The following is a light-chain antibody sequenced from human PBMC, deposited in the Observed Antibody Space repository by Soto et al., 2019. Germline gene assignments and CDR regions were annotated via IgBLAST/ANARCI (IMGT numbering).Light chain of an antibody. J-gene: IGLJ1*01. CDR3: SSYTSSSTGV. CDR2: DVS. CDR1: SSDVGGYNY. V-gene: IGLV2-14*01. Sequence: SVLTQPASVSGSPGQSITISCTGTSSDVGGYNYVSWYQQHPGKAPKLMIYDVSNRPSGVSNRFSGSKSGNTASLTISGLQAEYLADYYCSSYTSSSTGVFGTGTKFTVL.